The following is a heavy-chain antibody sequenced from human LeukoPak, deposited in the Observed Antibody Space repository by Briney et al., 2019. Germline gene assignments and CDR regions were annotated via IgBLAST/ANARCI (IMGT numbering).Heavy chain of an antibody. CDR1: GGSISSSSYY. CDR3: ARVSVVRGAYYWYFDL. D-gene: IGHD3-10*01. CDR2: TYYSGST. J-gene: IGHJ2*01. Sequence: SETLSLTCTVSGGSISSSSYYWGWFRQPPGKGLEWIGSTYYSGSTYYNPSLKSRVTISVDTSKNQFSLKLSSVTAADTAVYYCARVSVVRGAYYWYFDLWGRGTLVTVSS. V-gene: IGHV4-39*07.